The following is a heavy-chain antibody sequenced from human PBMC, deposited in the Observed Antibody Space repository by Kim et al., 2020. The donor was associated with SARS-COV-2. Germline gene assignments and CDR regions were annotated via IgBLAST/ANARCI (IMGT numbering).Heavy chain of an antibody. D-gene: IGHD3-10*01. Sequence: GGSLRLSCAASGFTFSDYYMSWIRQAPGKGLEWVSYISSSGSTIYYADSVKGRFTISRDNAKNSLYLQMNSLRAEDTAVYYCASLWFGELLFNYYYGMDVWGQGTTVTVSS. CDR3: ASLWFGELLFNYYYGMDV. CDR1: GFTFSDYY. V-gene: IGHV3-11*01. J-gene: IGHJ6*02. CDR2: ISSSGSTI.